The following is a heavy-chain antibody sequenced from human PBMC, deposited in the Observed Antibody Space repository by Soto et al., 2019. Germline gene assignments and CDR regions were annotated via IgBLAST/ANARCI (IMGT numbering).Heavy chain of an antibody. J-gene: IGHJ3*01. V-gene: IGHV3-11*01. CDR2: ISSSGSTI. D-gene: IGHD3-9*01. CDR3: AREDKSFDYGFDV. Sequence: QVQLVESGGGLVKPGGSLRLSCAASGFSFDHYYMTWIRQAPGKGLEWVSYISSSGSTIYYADSVKGRFTVSRDNAKNFLYLEMNSLSAEDTAVYYCAREDKSFDYGFDVWGHGTMVAVSS. CDR1: GFSFDHYY.